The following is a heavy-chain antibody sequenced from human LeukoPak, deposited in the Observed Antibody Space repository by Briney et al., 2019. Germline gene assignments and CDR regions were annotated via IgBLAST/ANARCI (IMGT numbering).Heavy chain of an antibody. V-gene: IGHV4-59*04. Sequence: NPSETLSLTCTVSGGSISSYYWSWIRQPAGKGLEWIGNLDSSGSTYYNPSLKSRVTISVGTSKNQFSLNLRSVTAADTAIYFCSRSHDYGGLYFYYYMDVWGKGTTVTVSS. CDR2: LDSSGST. CDR3: SRSHDYGGLYFYYYMDV. D-gene: IGHD4-23*01. J-gene: IGHJ6*03. CDR1: GGSISSYY.